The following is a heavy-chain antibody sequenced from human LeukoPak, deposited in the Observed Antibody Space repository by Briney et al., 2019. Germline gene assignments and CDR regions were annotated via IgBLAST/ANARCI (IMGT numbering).Heavy chain of an antibody. D-gene: IGHD5-18*01. CDR1: GGSFSGYC. CDR2: INHSGST. CDR3: ARSMVTDY. J-gene: IGHJ4*02. V-gene: IGHV4-34*01. Sequence: SETLSLTCAVYGGSFSGYCWSWIRQPPGKGLEWIGEINHSGSTNYNPSLKSRVTISVDTSKNQFSLKLSSVTAADTAVYYCARSMVTDYWGQGTLVTVSS.